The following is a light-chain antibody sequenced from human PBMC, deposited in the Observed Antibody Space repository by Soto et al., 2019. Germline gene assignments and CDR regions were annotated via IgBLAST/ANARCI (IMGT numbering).Light chain of an antibody. CDR3: QQYGDSQGYT. CDR1: QSVSSSY. Sequence: EIVLTQSPGTLSLSPGERATLSCRASQSVSSSYLVWYQQKPGQAPRLLIYGASSRATGIPDRFSGSGSGTDFTLTISRLEPADSAVYQCQQYGDSQGYTFGQGTKLQIK. CDR2: GAS. V-gene: IGKV3-20*01. J-gene: IGKJ2*01.